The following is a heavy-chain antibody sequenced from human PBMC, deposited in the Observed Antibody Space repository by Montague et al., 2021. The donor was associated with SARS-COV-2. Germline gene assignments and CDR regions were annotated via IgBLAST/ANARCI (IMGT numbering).Heavy chain of an antibody. CDR2: IYTSGST. Sequence: TLSLTCTVSGGSISSGSYYWIWIRQPAGKGLDWIGRIYTSGSTNYNPSLKSRVTISVDTSKNQFSLRLSSVTAADTAVYYCTRVGVGTMVRGVIPAYYCYGMDVWGQWTTVTVSS. V-gene: IGHV4-61*02. CDR3: TRVGVGTMVRGVIPAYYCYGMDV. D-gene: IGHD3-10*01. CDR1: GGSISSGSYY. J-gene: IGHJ6*02.